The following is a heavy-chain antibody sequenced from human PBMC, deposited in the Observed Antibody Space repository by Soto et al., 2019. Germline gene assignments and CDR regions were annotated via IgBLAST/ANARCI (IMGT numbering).Heavy chain of an antibody. CDR2: IYYSGST. CDR3: ARLRGHGAFDI. V-gene: IGHV4-59*01. Sequence: SETLSLTCTVSGGSISSYYWSWIRQPPGKGLEWIGYIYYSGSTNYNPSLKSRVTISVDTSKNQFSLKLSSVTAADTAVYYCARLRGHGAFDIWGQGTMVTVSS. J-gene: IGHJ3*02. CDR1: GGSISSYY.